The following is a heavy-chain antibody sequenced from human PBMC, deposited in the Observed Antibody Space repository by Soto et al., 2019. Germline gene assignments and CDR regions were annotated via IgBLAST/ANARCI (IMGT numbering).Heavy chain of an antibody. CDR2: ISSSSSYI. CDR1: GFTFSSYS. D-gene: IGHD5-12*01. Sequence: ESGGGLVKPGGSLRLSCAASGFTFSSYSMNWVRQAPGKGLECVSCISSSSSYIYYADSVKGRFTISRDNAKNSLYLQMNSLRVEDTAVYYCVRDRLIDGYNYYGVDSWGQGTLATVYS. CDR3: VRDRLIDGYNYYGVDS. J-gene: IGHJ4*02. V-gene: IGHV3-21*01.